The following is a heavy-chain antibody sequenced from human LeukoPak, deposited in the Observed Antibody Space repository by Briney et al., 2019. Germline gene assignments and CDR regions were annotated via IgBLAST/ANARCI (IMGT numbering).Heavy chain of an antibody. Sequence: GGSLRLSCAASGFTFSTYWMHWVRQAPGGGLVWVSGINTDGSTTSYADSVKGRFTISRDNAKNTVYLQMGSLRAEDTAVYYCARESGYDVDLEYWGQGALVTVSS. CDR1: GFTFSTYW. CDR3: ARESGYDVDLEY. V-gene: IGHV3-74*01. CDR2: INTDGSTT. D-gene: IGHD5-12*01. J-gene: IGHJ4*02.